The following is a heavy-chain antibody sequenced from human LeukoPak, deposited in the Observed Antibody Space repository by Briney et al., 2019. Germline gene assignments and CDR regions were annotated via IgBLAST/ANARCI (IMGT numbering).Heavy chain of an antibody. D-gene: IGHD6-13*01. CDR3: ARARFPLVGAAGNTLDY. CDR2: ISSSSSYI. CDR1: GFTFSSYS. Sequence: PGGSLRLSCAASGFTFSSYSMNWVRQAPGKGLEWVSSISSSSSYIYYADSVKGRFTISRDNSKNTLYLQMNSLRAEDTAVYYCARARFPLVGAAGNTLDYWGQGTLVTVSS. J-gene: IGHJ4*02. V-gene: IGHV3-21*01.